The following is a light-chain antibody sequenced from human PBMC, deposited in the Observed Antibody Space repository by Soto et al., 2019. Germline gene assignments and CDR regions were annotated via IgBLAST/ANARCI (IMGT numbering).Light chain of an antibody. J-gene: IGKJ3*01. CDR2: GTS. CDR3: QQYDGSLT. Sequence: EIVLTQSPGTLSLSPGERATLSCRASQSVSISYIAWYQQKPGQAPRLLIYGTSSRAAGIPDRFSGSGSGTDFTLTISRLETEDFAMYYCQQYDGSLTFGPGTKVDIK. CDR1: QSVSISY. V-gene: IGKV3-20*01.